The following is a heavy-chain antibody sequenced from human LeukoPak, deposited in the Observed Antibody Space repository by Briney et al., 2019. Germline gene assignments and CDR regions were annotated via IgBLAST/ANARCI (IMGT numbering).Heavy chain of an antibody. J-gene: IGHJ3*02. D-gene: IGHD2-2*01. V-gene: IGHV3-74*01. CDR1: GFTFNTYW. CDR3: ARAEDCSSTSCPRAFDI. Sequence: GGSLRLSCAASGFTFNTYWMHWVRQAPGKRLVWVSRMNTDGSSTNYADSVKGRFTISRDNAENTLYLQMNSLRAEDTAVYYCARAEDCSSTSCPRAFDIWGQGTMVTVSS. CDR2: MNTDGSST.